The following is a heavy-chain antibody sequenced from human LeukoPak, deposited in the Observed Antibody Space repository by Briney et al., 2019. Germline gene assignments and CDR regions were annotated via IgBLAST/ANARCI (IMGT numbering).Heavy chain of an antibody. CDR2: ISTRGS. J-gene: IGHJ4*02. D-gene: IGHD2/OR15-2a*01. CDR1: GGSLISYF. CDR3: ARRQISFDY. Sequence: PSETLSLTCTVAGGSLISYFWSWILQPPAKRLEWSGYISTRGSSYNPSLKTRVTMCVDTSKNRFSLNLPSVTAAETDVYYCARRQISFDYWGPGALVTVSS. V-gene: IGHV4-4*08.